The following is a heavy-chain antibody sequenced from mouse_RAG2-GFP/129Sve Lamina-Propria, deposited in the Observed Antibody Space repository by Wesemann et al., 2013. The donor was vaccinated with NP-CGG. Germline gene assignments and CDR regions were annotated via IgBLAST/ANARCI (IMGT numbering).Heavy chain of an antibody. CDR3: ARGNDGYYVGWFAY. Sequence: QVQLQQSGAELVRPGTSVKLSCKASGYTFTSYWMHWVKQRPGQGLEWIGEIDPSDSYTYYNQKFKGKATLTVDKSSSTAYMQLSSLTSEDSAVYYCARGNDGYYVGWFAYWGQGTLVTVSA. V-gene: IGHV1-59*01. CDR1: GYTFTSYW. D-gene: IGHD2-3*01. CDR2: IDPSDSYT. J-gene: IGHJ3*01.